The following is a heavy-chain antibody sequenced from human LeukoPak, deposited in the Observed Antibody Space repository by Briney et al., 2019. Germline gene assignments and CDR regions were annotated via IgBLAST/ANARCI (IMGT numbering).Heavy chain of an antibody. D-gene: IGHD1-26*01. Sequence: GASVKVSCKASGYTFTSYGISWVRQAPGQGLEWMGWISAYNGNTNYAQKLQGRVTVTTDTSTSTAYMELRSLRSDDTAVYYCARDHRYSGSYNPFDYWGQGTLVTVSS. CDR2: ISAYNGNT. V-gene: IGHV1-18*01. CDR3: ARDHRYSGSYNPFDY. J-gene: IGHJ4*02. CDR1: GYTFTSYG.